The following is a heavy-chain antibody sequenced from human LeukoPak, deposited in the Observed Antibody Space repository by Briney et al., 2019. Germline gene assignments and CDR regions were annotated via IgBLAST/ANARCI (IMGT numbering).Heavy chain of an antibody. CDR3: ARDGYSSGNLIYFDY. D-gene: IGHD6-19*01. Sequence: PGGSLRLSCAASGFTFSSYAMHWVRQAPGKGLEWVAVISYDGSNKYYADSVKGRFTISRDNSKSTLYLQMNSLRAEDTAVYYCARDGYSSGNLIYFDYWGQGTLVTVSS. CDR2: ISYDGSNK. CDR1: GFTFSSYA. J-gene: IGHJ4*02. V-gene: IGHV3-30-3*01.